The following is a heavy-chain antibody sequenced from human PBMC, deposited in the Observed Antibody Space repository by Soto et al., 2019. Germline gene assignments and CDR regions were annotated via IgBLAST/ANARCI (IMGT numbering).Heavy chain of an antibody. V-gene: IGHV3-23*01. J-gene: IGHJ3*02. Sequence: GGSLRLSCAASGFTFSSYAMSWVRQAPGKGLEWVSAISGSGGSTYYADSVKGRFTISRDNSKNTLYLQMNSLGAEDTAVYYCAKGNVVVVAARNDAFDIWGQGTMVTVSS. D-gene: IGHD2-15*01. CDR1: GFTFSSYA. CDR2: ISGSGGST. CDR3: AKGNVVVVAARNDAFDI.